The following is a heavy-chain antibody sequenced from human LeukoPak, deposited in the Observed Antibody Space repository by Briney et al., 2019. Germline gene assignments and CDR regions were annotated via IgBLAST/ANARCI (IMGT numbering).Heavy chain of an antibody. D-gene: IGHD6-13*01. V-gene: IGHV3-30*03. J-gene: IGHJ4*02. Sequence: GGSLRLSCAASGFTFSSYGMHWVRQAPGKGLEWVAVISYDGSNKYYADSVKGRFTISRDNSKNTLYLQMNSLRAEDTAVHYCARQGSSWYSPGYWGQGTLVTVSS. CDR3: ARQGSSWYSPGY. CDR2: ISYDGSNK. CDR1: GFTFSSYG.